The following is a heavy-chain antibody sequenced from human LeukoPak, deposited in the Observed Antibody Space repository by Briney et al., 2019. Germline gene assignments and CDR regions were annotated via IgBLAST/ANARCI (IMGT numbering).Heavy chain of an antibody. Sequence: ASVKVSCKASGYTLTSYGISWVRQAPGQGLEWMGWISSYNADTNYAQKFQGRVTMTTDTSTSTAYMEPRSLRSDDTAVYYCARGDTDYGTYYFDYWGQGTLVTVSS. CDR2: ISSYNADT. V-gene: IGHV1-18*04. J-gene: IGHJ4*02. D-gene: IGHD4-17*01. CDR1: GYTLTSYG. CDR3: ARGDTDYGTYYFDY.